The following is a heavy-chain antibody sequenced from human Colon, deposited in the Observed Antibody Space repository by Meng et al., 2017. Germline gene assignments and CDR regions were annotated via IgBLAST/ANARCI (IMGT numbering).Heavy chain of an antibody. J-gene: IGHJ4*02. CDR3: AKASLTTVAYYFDY. D-gene: IGHD1/OR15-1a*01. CDR2: IYWDDEN. CDR1: GVSLTTSGVG. Sequence: QITLKESGPPLVKPTQTLTLTCTFAGVSLTTSGVGVAWIRQPPGKALEWLALIYWDDENSYSPSLKTRLTITRDTSKNQVVLTLTNMDPVDTATYYCAKASLTTVAYYFDYWGQGTLVTVSS. V-gene: IGHV2-5*02.